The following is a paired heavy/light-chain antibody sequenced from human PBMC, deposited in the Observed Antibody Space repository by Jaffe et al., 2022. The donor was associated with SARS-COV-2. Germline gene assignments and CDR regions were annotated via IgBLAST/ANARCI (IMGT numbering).Light chain of an antibody. CDR3: MQGTHWPYT. J-gene: IGKJ2*01. Sequence: DVVMTQSPLSLPVTLGQPASISCRSSQSLVYSDGNTYLNWFQQRPGQSPRRLIYRVSNRDSGVPDRFSGSGSGTDFTLKISRVEAEDVGVYYCMQGTHWPYTFGQGTKLEIK. V-gene: IGKV2-30*01. CDR1: QSLVYSDGNTY. CDR2: RVS.
Heavy chain of an antibody. CDR1: GFTFSSYA. Sequence: EVQLLESGGGLVQPGGSLRLSCAASGFTFSSYAMSWVRQAPGKGLEWVSAISGSGGSTYHADSVKGRFTISRDNPKNTLDLQMNSLRAEDTAVYYCAKGSGPYYDSSGYYYWGQGTLVTVSS. CDR2: ISGSGGST. D-gene: IGHD3-22*01. V-gene: IGHV3-23*01. CDR3: AKGSGPYYDSSGYYY. J-gene: IGHJ4*02.